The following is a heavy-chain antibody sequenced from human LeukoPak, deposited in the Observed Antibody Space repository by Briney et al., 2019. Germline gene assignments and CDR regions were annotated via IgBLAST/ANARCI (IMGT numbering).Heavy chain of an antibody. Sequence: SSVKVSCKASGRTFTSYAISWVRQAPGQGLEWRGGTIPIFGTANYAKKFQGRVTIAADESTSTAYMVLSSLRSEATAVYYCARLGMRQQHPWSGSSYYYYYMDVWGKGTTVTVFS. CDR2: TIPIFGTA. CDR3: ARLGMRQQHPWSGSSYYYYYMDV. D-gene: IGHD6-13*01. V-gene: IGHV1-69*01. CDR1: GRTFTSYA. J-gene: IGHJ6*03.